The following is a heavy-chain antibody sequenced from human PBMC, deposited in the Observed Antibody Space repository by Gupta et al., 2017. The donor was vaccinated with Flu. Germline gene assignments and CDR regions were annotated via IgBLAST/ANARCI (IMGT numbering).Heavy chain of an antibody. CDR1: GFSLSTTGEG. J-gene: IGHJ4*02. D-gene: IGHD3-10*01. Sequence: QITLEESGPTLVKPTQTLTLTCTFSGFSLSTTGEGVGWFRQPPGKAPVGLALIFWDDDKRYSPSLKSRLTIAKDITKNQVVLTVTNLDPVDTATFFCAHRKGRAALFDDWGQGILVTVSS. CDR3: AHRKGRAALFDD. V-gene: IGHV2-5*02. CDR2: IFWDDDK.